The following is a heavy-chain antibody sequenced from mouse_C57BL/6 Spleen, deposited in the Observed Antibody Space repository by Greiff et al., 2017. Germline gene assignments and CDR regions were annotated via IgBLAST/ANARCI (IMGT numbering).Heavy chain of an antibody. V-gene: IGHV1-69*01. Sequence: QVQLKQPGAELVMPGASVKLSCKASGYTFTSYWMHWVKQRPEQGLEWIGEIDPSDSYTNYNQKFKGKSTLTVDKSSSTAYMQLSSLTSEDSAVYYCARDSSGSFDYWGQGTTLTVSS. CDR2: IDPSDSYT. D-gene: IGHD3-2*02. CDR1: GYTFTSYW. CDR3: ARDSSGSFDY. J-gene: IGHJ2*01.